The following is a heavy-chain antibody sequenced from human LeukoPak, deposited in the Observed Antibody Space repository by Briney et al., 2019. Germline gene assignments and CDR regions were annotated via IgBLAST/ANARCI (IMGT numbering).Heavy chain of an antibody. Sequence: ETLSLTCTVSGDSIGSSGFYWGWIRQPPGKGLEWIGSIYYSGNTYYNPSLKSRVTIFVDTSKNQFSLKLSSVTAADTAVYYCAREFRDHGYFDLRGRGTLVTVSS. CDR2: IYYSGNT. CDR3: AREFRDHGYFDL. V-gene: IGHV4-39*07. J-gene: IGHJ2*01. CDR1: GDSIGSSGFY.